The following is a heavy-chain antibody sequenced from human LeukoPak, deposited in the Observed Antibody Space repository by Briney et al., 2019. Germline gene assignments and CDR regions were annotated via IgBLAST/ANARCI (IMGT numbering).Heavy chain of an antibody. J-gene: IGHJ4*01. Sequence: GESLKISCKGSGYTFNTHWIGGVGQMPGKGLGGMGIIDPGDSNTSYRPSFKGQFTISVDTSITTASLQSTTLKASDTAMYYCPRTYCRAGGCLGSFDYWGHGTLVTVSS. CDR3: PRTYCRAGGCLGSFDY. D-gene: IGHD2-15*01. CDR1: GYTFNTHW. CDR2: IDPGDSNT. V-gene: IGHV5-51*01.